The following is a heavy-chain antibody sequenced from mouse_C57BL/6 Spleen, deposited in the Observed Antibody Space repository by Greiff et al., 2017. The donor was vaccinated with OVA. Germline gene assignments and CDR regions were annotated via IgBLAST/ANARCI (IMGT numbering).Heavy chain of an antibody. J-gene: IGHJ2*01. CDR1: GYTFTSYW. Sequence: QVQLQQPGAELVRPGSSVKLSCKASGYTFTSYWMHWVKQRPIQGLEWIGNIDPSDSETHYNQKFKDKATLTVDKSSSTAYMQLSSLTSEDSAVYYCARRRRAQATLDYWGQGTTLTVSS. V-gene: IGHV1-52*01. D-gene: IGHD3-2*02. CDR3: ARRRRAQATLDY. CDR2: IDPSDSET.